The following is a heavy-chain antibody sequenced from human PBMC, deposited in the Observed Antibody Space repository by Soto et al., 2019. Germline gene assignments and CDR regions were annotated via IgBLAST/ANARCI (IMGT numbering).Heavy chain of an antibody. CDR3: ASRFDSSWYPRAWDLDP. J-gene: IGHJ5*02. D-gene: IGHD6-13*01. Sequence: QVQLVQSGAEVKKPGSSVKVSCKASGGTFSSYTISWVRQAPGQGLEWMGRIIPILGIANYAQKFQGRVTITADKSTSTAYMELSSLGSEDTAVYYCASRFDSSWYPRAWDLDPWGQGTLVTVSS. CDR1: GGTFSSYT. CDR2: IIPILGIA. V-gene: IGHV1-69*02.